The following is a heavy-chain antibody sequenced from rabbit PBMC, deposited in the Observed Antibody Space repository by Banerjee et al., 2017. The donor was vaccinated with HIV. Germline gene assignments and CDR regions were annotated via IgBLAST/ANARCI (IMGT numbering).Heavy chain of an antibody. CDR2: IYAGSSDST. J-gene: IGHJ4*01. CDR1: GFTISSNYW. CDR3: ARGGAYDL. Sequence: SGGGLVKPEGSLTLTCKASGFTISSNYWICWVRQAPGKGLEWIGCIYAGSSDSTYYASWAKGRFTISSTSSSTVTLQMTSLTAADTATYFCARGGAYDLWGQGTLVTVS. D-gene: IGHD6-1*01. V-gene: IGHV1S45*01.